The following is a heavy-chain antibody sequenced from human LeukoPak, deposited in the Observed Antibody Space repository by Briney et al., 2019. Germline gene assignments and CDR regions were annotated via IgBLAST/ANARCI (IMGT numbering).Heavy chain of an antibody. V-gene: IGHV4-61*01. Sequence: SETLSLTCTVSGGSVSSGSYYWSWIRQPPGKGLEWIGYIYYSGSTNYNPPLKSRVTISVDTSKNQFSLKLSSVTAADTAVYYCASTGYYYGSGTTALFDYWGQGTLVTVSS. J-gene: IGHJ4*02. CDR2: IYYSGST. D-gene: IGHD3-10*01. CDR1: GGSVSSGSYY. CDR3: ASTGYYYGSGTTALFDY.